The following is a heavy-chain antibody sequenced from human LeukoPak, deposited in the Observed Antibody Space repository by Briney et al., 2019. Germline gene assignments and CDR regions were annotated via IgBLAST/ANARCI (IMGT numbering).Heavy chain of an antibody. CDR2: INWNGGST. CDR3: ARDSNCGVVINYMDV. CDR1: GFTFDDYG. Sequence: PGGSLRLSCAASGFTFDDYGMSWVRQAPGKGLEWVSGINWNGGSTGYADSVKGRFTISRDNAKNSLYLQMSSLRAEDAALYYCARDSNCGVVINYMDVWGKGTTVTVSS. V-gene: IGHV3-20*04. J-gene: IGHJ6*03. D-gene: IGHD3-3*01.